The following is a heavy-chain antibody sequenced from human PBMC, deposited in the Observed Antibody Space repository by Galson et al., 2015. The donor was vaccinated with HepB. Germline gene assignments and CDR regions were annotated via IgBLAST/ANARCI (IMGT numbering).Heavy chain of an antibody. CDR2: IIPIFGTA. Sequence: SCKASGGTFSSYAISWARQAPGQGLEWMGGIIPIFGTANYAQKFQGRVTITADESTSTAYMELSSLRSEDTAVYYCARDSRVGYYYYGMDVWGQGTTVTVSS. D-gene: IGHD3-10*01. J-gene: IGHJ6*02. V-gene: IGHV1-69*01. CDR3: ARDSRVGYYYYGMDV. CDR1: GGTFSSYA.